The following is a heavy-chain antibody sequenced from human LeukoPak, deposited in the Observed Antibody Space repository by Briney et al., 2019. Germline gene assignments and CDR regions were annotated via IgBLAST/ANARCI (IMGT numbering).Heavy chain of an antibody. J-gene: IGHJ6*03. D-gene: IGHD3-10*01. CDR2: IYPGDSDT. Sequence: GESLKISCKGSGYSFTSYWIGWVRQMLGKGLEWMGIIYPGDSDTRYSPSFQGQVTISADKSISTAYLQWSSLKASDTAMYYCARRGAPGRYYYGSGGDYYYYYYMDVWGKGTTVTVSS. CDR1: GYSFTSYW. CDR3: ARRGAPGRYYYGSGGDYYYYYYMDV. V-gene: IGHV5-51*01.